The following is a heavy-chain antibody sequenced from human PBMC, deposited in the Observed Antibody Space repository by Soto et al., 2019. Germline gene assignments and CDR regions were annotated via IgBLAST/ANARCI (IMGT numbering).Heavy chain of an antibody. V-gene: IGHV3-23*01. CDR2: ISSNGVST. CDR1: GFTFSSYA. D-gene: IGHD3-22*01. J-gene: IGHJ4*02. Sequence: EVQLLESGGGMVQPGGSLRLSCAASGFTFSSYAMSWVRQAPGKGLEWVAAISSNGVSTYYADSVKGRFTISRDTSKNTLYLQMNSLRAEDTAVYYCALSQGFYGSSGYLSYYFDYWGQGTLVTVSS. CDR3: ALSQGFYGSSGYLSYYFDY.